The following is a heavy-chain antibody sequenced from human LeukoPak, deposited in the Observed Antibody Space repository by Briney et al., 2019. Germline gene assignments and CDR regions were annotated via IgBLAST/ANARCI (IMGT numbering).Heavy chain of an antibody. CDR1: GYTFTGYY. V-gene: IGHV1-2*06. CDR3: ARGPKLGVADESYGMDV. Sequence: ASVKVSCKASGYTFTGYYMHWVRQAPGQGLEWMGRINPNSGGTNYAQKFQGRATMTRDTSISTAYMELSRLRSDDTAVYYCARGPKLGVADESYGMDVWGQGTTVTVSS. D-gene: IGHD6-19*01. CDR2: INPNSGGT. J-gene: IGHJ6*02.